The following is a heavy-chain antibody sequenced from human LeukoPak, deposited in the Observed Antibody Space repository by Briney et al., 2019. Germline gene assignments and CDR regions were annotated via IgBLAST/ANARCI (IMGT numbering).Heavy chain of an antibody. Sequence: SETLSLTCTVSGGSISSYYWSWIRQPPGKGLEWIGYIYYSGSTNYNPSLKSRVTISVDTSKNQFSLKLSSVTAADTAVYYCAMTPSAGYSNLWGQGTQVTVSS. CDR3: AMTPSAGYSNL. D-gene: IGHD6-13*01. V-gene: IGHV4-59*01. J-gene: IGHJ4*02. CDR2: IYYSGST. CDR1: GGSISSYY.